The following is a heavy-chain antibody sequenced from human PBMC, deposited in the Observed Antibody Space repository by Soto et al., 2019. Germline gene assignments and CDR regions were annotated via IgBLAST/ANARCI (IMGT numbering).Heavy chain of an antibody. CDR2: IYYSGST. J-gene: IGHJ5*02. CDR1: GCSISSYY. D-gene: IGHD3-10*01. Sequence: NPSETLSLTCTVSGCSISSYYWSWIRQPPGKGLEWIGYIYYSGSTNYNPSLKSRVTISVDTSKNQFSLKLSSVTAADTSVYYCAREVLEASTTNMVRGILDPWGQGTLVTVSS. V-gene: IGHV4-59*13. CDR3: AREVLEASTTNMVRGILDP.